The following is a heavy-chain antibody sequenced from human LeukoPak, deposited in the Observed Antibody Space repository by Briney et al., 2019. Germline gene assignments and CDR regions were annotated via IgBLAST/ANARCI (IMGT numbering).Heavy chain of an antibody. Sequence: GGSLRLSCAASGFTFSNCWMHWVRQAPGKGLVWVSHINNDGSSTTYADSVKGRFTISRDNAENTLYLQMNSLRTEDTAVYYCARVSDYYDSLGYYNAGVFDMWGQGTMVTVSS. CDR2: INNDGSST. V-gene: IGHV3-74*03. D-gene: IGHD3-22*01. CDR1: GFTFSNCW. CDR3: ARVSDYYDSLGYYNAGVFDM. J-gene: IGHJ3*02.